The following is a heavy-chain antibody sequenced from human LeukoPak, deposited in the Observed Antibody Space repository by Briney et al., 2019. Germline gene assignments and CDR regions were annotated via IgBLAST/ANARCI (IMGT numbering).Heavy chain of an antibody. D-gene: IGHD6-13*01. J-gene: IGHJ4*02. V-gene: IGHV3-48*03. CDR2: ISYSGRTI. CDR3: VAAGTFDY. CDR1: GFIFSTYE. Sequence: GGSLRLSCAASGFIFSTYEMNWVRQAPGKGLEWLSYISYSGRTIYYADSVKGRFTISRDNTKNTLYLQMNTLRAEDTAVYYCVAAGTFDYWGQGALVTVSS.